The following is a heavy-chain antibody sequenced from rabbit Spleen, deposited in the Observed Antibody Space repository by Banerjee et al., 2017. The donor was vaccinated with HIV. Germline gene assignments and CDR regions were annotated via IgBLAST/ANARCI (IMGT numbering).Heavy chain of an antibody. CDR1: GFTLSSYW. D-gene: IGHD6-1*01. V-gene: IGHV1S7*01. J-gene: IGHJ6*01. CDR3: ARAGYAGYGYANFRDYYGMDL. Sequence: QSLEESGGDLVKPGASLTLTCTASGFTLSSYWMSWVRQAPGKGLEWIGIIDVGEGNTDYASWVNGRFTISSDNAQNTVDLQMSGLTAADTATYFCARAGYAGYGYANFRDYYGMDLWGPGTLVTVS. CDR2: IDVGEGNT.